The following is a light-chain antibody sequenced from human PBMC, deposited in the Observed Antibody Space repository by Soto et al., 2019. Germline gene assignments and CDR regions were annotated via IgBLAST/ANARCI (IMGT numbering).Light chain of an antibody. CDR3: QVWDSSSEHYV. V-gene: IGLV3-21*02. CDR1: DIGSKS. J-gene: IGLJ1*01. CDR2: DDS. Sequence: SYDLTQPPSVSVAPGQTARITCEGNDIGSKSVQWYQLKPGQAPVLVVYDDSARPSGVPKRLSGSNSGNTATLTISRVEAGDEADFYCQVWDSSSEHYVFGTGTKVTVL.